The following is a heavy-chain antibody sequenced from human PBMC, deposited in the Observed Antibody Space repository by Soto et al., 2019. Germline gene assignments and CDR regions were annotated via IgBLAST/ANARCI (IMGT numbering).Heavy chain of an antibody. CDR2: INPNSGNT. CDR1: GYSFTSYD. D-gene: IGHD4-4*01. Sequence: QVQLVQSGAEVKKPGASVKISCKASGYSFTSYDINWVRQATGQGLEWMGWINPNSGNTDYTQKFQGRVTMTRDTSISTAYMELSSLRSEETAVYYCARAPFLQYFYMDVWGEGTSVTVSS. CDR3: ARAPFLQYFYMDV. V-gene: IGHV1-8*01. J-gene: IGHJ6*03.